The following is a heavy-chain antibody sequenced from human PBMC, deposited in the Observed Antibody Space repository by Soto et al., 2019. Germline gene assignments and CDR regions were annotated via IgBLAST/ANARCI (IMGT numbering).Heavy chain of an antibody. CDR2: IYYSGST. CDR1: GSSISSSNW. D-gene: IGHD3-10*01. CDR3: ARAEKGRGSGSYYTSPDYYYYYMDV. Sequence: SETLSLTCAVSGSSISSSNWWGWIRQPPGKGLEWIGYIYYSGSTYYNPSLKSRVTMSVDTSKNQFSLKLSSVTAVDTAVYYCARAEKGRGSGSYYTSPDYYYYYMDVWGKGTTVTVSS. V-gene: IGHV4-28*03. J-gene: IGHJ6*03.